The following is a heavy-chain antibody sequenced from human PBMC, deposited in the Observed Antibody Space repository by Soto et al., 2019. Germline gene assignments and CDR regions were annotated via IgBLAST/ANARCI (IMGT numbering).Heavy chain of an antibody. V-gene: IGHV1-3*01. J-gene: IGHJ6*03. CDR2: INAGNGNT. CDR3: ARSTIFGVLPWYMDV. Sequence: ASVKVSCKASGYTFTNYAMHWVRQAPGQRLEWMGWINAGNGNTKFSQKFQDRVTIGRDTSASTAYMELSSLKSEDTAVYYCARSTIFGVLPWYMDVWDQGTTVTVSS. D-gene: IGHD3-3*01. CDR1: GYTFTNYA.